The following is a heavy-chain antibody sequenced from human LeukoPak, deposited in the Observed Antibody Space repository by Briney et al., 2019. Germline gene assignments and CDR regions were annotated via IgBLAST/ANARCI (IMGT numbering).Heavy chain of an antibody. CDR1: GFTFSSYA. J-gene: IGHJ4*02. CDR2: ISGSGGST. V-gene: IGHV3-23*01. CDR3: ATLGIVAGLGHDY. D-gene: IGHD6-19*01. Sequence: GGSLRLSCAASGFTFSSYAMSWVRQAPGKGLEWVSAISGSGGSTYYADSVKGRFTISRDNSKNTLYLQMNSLRAEDTAVYYCATLGIVAGLGHDYWGQGTLVTVSS.